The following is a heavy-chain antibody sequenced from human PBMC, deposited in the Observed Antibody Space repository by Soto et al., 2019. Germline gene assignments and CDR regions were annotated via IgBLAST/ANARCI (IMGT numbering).Heavy chain of an antibody. CDR2: ISGSGGST. D-gene: IGHD6-13*01. V-gene: IGHV3-23*01. J-gene: IGHJ5*02. CDR3: ARHPERIAQIGWFDP. CDR1: GFTFTSYA. Sequence: LGGSLRLSCAASGFTFTSYAMNWVRQAPGKGLEWVSAISGSGGSTDYADSVKGRFTISRDNSKNSLYLQMNSLRAEDTAVYYCARHPERIAQIGWFDPWGQGTLVTVSS.